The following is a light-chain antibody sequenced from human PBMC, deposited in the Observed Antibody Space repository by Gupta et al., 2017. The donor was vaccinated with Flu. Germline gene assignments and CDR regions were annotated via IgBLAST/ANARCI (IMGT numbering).Light chain of an antibody. V-gene: IGKV2-30*01. CDR1: QSLVYRDGNTS. J-gene: IGKJ2*01. Sequence: SSCSSSQSLVYRDGNTSLNWFLQRPGQSPRRLIYTVSNRDSGVPDRFSGSGSGTDFTLKISRVEAEDVGVYYCMQGTFWPFTFGQGTKLEIK. CDR3: MQGTFWPFT. CDR2: TVS.